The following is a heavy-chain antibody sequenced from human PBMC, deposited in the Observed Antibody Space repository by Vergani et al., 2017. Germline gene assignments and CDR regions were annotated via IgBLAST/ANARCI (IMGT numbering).Heavy chain of an antibody. CDR3: TKGSRGYTGYFFDY. J-gene: IGHJ4*02. V-gene: IGHV3-23*04. Sequence: EVQVVETGGGLVQPGGSLRLSCEASGFSFPGYAMSWVRQAPGKGLEWVSSVSGSSATPYYADSVKGRFIISRDNSKNTLHLQMNSLRADDTAVYYCTKGSRGYTGYFFDYWGQGTLATVS. CDR1: GFSFPGYA. CDR2: VSGSSATP. D-gene: IGHD5-12*01.